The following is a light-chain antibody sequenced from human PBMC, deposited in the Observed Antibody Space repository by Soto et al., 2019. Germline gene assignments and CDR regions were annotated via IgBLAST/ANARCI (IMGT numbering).Light chain of an antibody. CDR3: CSYAGSYSYV. Sequence: APTQPPSASGSPGQSVTISCTGTSSDVGGYNYVSWYQQHPGKAPKLMIYEVSKRPSGVPDRLSGSKSGNTASLTISGVQAEDEADYYCCSYAGSYSYVFGTGTKVTVL. V-gene: IGLV2-8*01. CDR1: SSDVGGYNY. J-gene: IGLJ1*01. CDR2: EVS.